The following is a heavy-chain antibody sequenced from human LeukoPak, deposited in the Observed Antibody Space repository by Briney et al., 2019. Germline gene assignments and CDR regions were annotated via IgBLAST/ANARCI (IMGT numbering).Heavy chain of an antibody. D-gene: IGHD3-22*01. J-gene: IGHJ1*01. CDR1: GSTFSSYA. V-gene: IGHV3-66*01. CDR3: ARDPYDSSGYYFQH. CDR2: IYSGGST. Sequence: GGSLRLSCAASGSTFSSYAMSWVRQAPGKGLEWVSVIYSGGSTYYADSVKGRFTISRDNSKNTLYLQMNSLRAEDTAVYYCARDPYDSSGYYFQHWGQGTLVTVSS.